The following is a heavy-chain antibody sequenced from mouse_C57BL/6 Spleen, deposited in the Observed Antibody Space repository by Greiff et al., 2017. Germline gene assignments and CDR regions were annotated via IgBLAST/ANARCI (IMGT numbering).Heavy chain of an antibody. Sequence: VQLQQSGAELVKPGASVKMSCKASGYTFTTYPIEWMKQNHGKSLEWIGNFHPYNDDTKYNEKFKGKATLTVEKSSSTVYLELSRLTSDDSAVYYCAILYYYGSSYRAYAMDYWGQGTSVTVSS. J-gene: IGHJ4*01. D-gene: IGHD1-1*01. CDR1: GYTFTTYP. V-gene: IGHV1-47*01. CDR2: FHPYNDDT. CDR3: AILYYYGSSYRAYAMDY.